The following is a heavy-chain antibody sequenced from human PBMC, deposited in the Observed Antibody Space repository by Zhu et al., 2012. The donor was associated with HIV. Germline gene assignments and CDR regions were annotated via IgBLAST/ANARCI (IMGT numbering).Heavy chain of an antibody. V-gene: IGHV4-38-2*02. CDR1: RYSIISGYY. CDR2: VYYSGTT. Sequence: QVQLQESGPGLVKPSETLSLTCTVSRYSIISGYYWGWIRQSPGKGLEWIGAVYYSGTTYYNPSLKNRVSISVDASGEQFSLKLFSVTAADTAIYYCARHDHYSYYMDVWGRRDHGRRLL. J-gene: IGHJ6*03. CDR3: ARHDHYSYYMDV.